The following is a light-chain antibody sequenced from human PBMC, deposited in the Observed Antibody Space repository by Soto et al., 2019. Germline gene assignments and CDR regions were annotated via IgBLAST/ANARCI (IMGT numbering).Light chain of an antibody. Sequence: IQMTQSPSSLSASVGDRVTITCRASQSITNYLNWYQQKPGKAPKVLMSAASTLQGGVPSRFSGSGSGTDFTLTISSLQPEDFATYYCQQSYTIPITFGQGTRLEI. CDR1: QSITNY. V-gene: IGKV1-39*01. CDR2: AAS. CDR3: QQSYTIPIT. J-gene: IGKJ5*01.